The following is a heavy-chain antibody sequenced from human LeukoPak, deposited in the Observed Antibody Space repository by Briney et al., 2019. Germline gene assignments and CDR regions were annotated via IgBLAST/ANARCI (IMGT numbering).Heavy chain of an antibody. Sequence: ASVKVSCKASGGTFSSYAISWVRQAPGQGLEWMGGIIPIFGTANYPQKFQGRVTMTEDTSTDTAYMELSRLTSEDTAVYYCATLFYDSSGFGGRRNWYFDLWGRGTLVTVSS. CDR2: IIPIFGTA. V-gene: IGHV1-69*06. CDR3: ATLFYDSSGFGGRRNWYFDL. CDR1: GGTFSSYA. D-gene: IGHD3-22*01. J-gene: IGHJ2*01.